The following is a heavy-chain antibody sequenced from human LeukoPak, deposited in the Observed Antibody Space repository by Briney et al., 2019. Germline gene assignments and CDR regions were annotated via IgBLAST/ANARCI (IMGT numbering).Heavy chain of an antibody. D-gene: IGHD2-15*01. J-gene: IGHJ4*02. CDR3: AKSGYCSGGSCYFFHFDY. V-gene: IGHV3-30*18. Sequence: GGSLRLSCAASGLTFSNYGMHWVRQAPGKGLEWVAVISYDGSNKYYADSVKGRFTISRDNSKNTLYLQMNSLRAEDTAVYYCAKSGYCSGGSCYFFHFDYWGQGTLVTVSS. CDR1: GLTFSNYG. CDR2: ISYDGSNK.